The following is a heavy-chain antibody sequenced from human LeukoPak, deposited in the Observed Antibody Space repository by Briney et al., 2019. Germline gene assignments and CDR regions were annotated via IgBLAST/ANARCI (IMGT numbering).Heavy chain of an antibody. CDR1: AFIFTNYG. CDR2: ISHDGRTE. D-gene: IGHD6-25*01. V-gene: IGHV3-30*18. J-gene: IGHJ1*01. CDR3: AKEPNSYTSGWYFHH. Sequence: PGGSLRLSCAASAFIFTNYGMHWLRQAPDKGPEWVAVISHDGRTEFYADSVKGRFTISRDNSKNTLDLQMFSLTSEDTAVYYCAKEPNSYTSGWYFHHWGQGTLVTVSS.